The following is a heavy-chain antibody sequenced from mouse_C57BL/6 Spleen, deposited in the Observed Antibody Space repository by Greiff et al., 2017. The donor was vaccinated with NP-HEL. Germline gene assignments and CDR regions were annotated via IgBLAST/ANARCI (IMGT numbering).Heavy chain of an antibody. Sequence: VQLQQPGAELVMPGASVKLSCKASGYTFTSYWMHWVKQRPGQGLEWIGEIDPSDSYTNYNQKFKGKSTLTVDKSSSTAYMQLSSLTSEDSAVYYCARKGHYDYDVGYWYFDVWGTGTTVTVSS. D-gene: IGHD2-4*01. J-gene: IGHJ1*03. CDR1: GYTFTSYW. CDR2: IDPSDSYT. CDR3: ARKGHYDYDVGYWYFDV. V-gene: IGHV1-69*01.